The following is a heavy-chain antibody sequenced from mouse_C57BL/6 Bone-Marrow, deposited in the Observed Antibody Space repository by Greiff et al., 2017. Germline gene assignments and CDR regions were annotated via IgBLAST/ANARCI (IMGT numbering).Heavy chain of an antibody. Sequence: VQLQQSGPELVKPGASVKISCKASGYAFSSSWMNWVKQRPGKGLEWIGRIYPGDGDTNYNGKFKGKATLTADKSSSTAYMQLSSLTSEDSAVYFCARRAYPYAMDYWGQGTSVAVSS. CDR2: IYPGDGDT. V-gene: IGHV1-82*01. CDR1: GYAFSSSW. D-gene: IGHD6-5*01. CDR3: ARRAYPYAMDY. J-gene: IGHJ4*01.